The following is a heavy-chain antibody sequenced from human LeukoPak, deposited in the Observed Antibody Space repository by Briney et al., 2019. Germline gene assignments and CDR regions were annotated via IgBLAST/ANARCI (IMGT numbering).Heavy chain of an antibody. CDR3: ARGVGATFGN. V-gene: IGHV4-34*01. Sequence: SETLSLTCAVYGGSFSGYYWSWIRQPPGKGLEWIGEINHSGSTNYNPSLKSRVTISVDTSKNQFSLKLSSVTAADRAVYYCARGVGATFGNWGQGTLVTVSS. CDR2: INHSGST. CDR1: GGSFSGYY. D-gene: IGHD1-26*01. J-gene: IGHJ4*02.